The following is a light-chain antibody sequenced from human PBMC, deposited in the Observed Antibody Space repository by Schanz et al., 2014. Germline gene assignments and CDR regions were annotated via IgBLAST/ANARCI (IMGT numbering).Light chain of an antibody. CDR1: SSNIGAGYD. Sequence: QSVLTQPPSVSGAPGQRVTISCTGSSSNIGAGYDVHWYQQLPGTAPKLLISGNINRPSGVPDRFSGSKSATSASLAISGLQSEDEADYYCAAWDDSVNGQLFGGGTKLTVL. V-gene: IGLV1-40*01. CDR3: AAWDDSVNGQL. CDR2: GNI. J-gene: IGLJ3*02.